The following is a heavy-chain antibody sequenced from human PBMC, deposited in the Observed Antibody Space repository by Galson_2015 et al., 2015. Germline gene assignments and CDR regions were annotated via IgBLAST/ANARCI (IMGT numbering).Heavy chain of an antibody. CDR1: GFTFSSYA. V-gene: IGHV3-30-3*01. CDR2: ISYDGSNK. Sequence: SLRLSCAASGFTFSSYAMHWIRQAPGKGLEWGAVISYDGSNKYYAVSVKGRFTISRVNSKNTLYLQMNSLGAEDTAVYYCASSRSLDEDDPWGQGTLVTISS. D-gene: IGHD5-24*01. CDR3: ASSRSLDEDDP. J-gene: IGHJ5*02.